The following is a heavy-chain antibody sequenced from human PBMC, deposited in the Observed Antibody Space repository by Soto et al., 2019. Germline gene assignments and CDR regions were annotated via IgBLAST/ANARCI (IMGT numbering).Heavy chain of an antibody. CDR2: ILYDGSNK. D-gene: IGHD6-19*01. Sequence: GGSLRLSCAASGFTFSNYEMHWVRQAPGKGLVFLSVILYDGSNKYYADSVKGRFTISRDNSKNTLYLQMISLRAEDTAVYYCAKAFGYSSGWYYYGMDVWGQGTTVTVSS. CDR1: GFTFSNYE. J-gene: IGHJ6*02. V-gene: IGHV3-30*18. CDR3: AKAFGYSSGWYYYGMDV.